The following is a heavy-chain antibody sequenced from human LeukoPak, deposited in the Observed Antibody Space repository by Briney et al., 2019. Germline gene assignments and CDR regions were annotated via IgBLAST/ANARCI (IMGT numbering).Heavy chain of an antibody. CDR1: GFTISSYW. CDR3: ASERPSRSWHDY. Sequence: GGSLTLSCAASGFTISSYWMTWVRQAPGKGLEWVANIKGDGSEKYYVYPVKGRFTIPRDSAKNSLFLQMHSLRAEDTAVYYCASERPSRSWHDYWGQGPLVTVSS. D-gene: IGHD6-13*01. V-gene: IGHV3-7*01. J-gene: IGHJ4*02. CDR2: IKGDGSEK.